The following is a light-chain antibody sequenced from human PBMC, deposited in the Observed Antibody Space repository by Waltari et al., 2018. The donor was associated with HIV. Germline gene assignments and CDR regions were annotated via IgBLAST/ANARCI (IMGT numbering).Light chain of an antibody. V-gene: IGLV1-44*01. J-gene: IGLJ1*01. CDR1: SSHIGSNT. CDR2: SND. Sequence: QSVLTQPPSASATPGQRFTLSCSASSSHIGSNTVHWYQQFSGTAPKLLISSNDQRPSGVPDRFSGSKSGTSASLAITGLQSEDEADYYCAAWDDNLDAYVFGTGTKVTVL. CDR3: AAWDDNLDAYV.